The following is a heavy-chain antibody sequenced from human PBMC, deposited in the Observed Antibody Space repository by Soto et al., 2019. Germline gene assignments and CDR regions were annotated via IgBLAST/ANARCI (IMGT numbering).Heavy chain of an antibody. Sequence: QVQLVESGGGVVQPGRSLRLSCAASGFTFSSYGMHWVRQAPGKGLEWVAVIWYDGSNKYYADSVKGRFTISRDNSKNTLYLQMHSLRAEDTAVYYCARDESDIVVVTAGGDYWGQGTLVTVSS. J-gene: IGHJ4*02. D-gene: IGHD2-21*02. CDR3: ARDESDIVVVTAGGDY. CDR2: IWYDGSNK. V-gene: IGHV3-33*01. CDR1: GFTFSSYG.